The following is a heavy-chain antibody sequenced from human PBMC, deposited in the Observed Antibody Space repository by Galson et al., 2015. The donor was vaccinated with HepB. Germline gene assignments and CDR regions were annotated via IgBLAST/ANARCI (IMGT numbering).Heavy chain of an antibody. D-gene: IGHD3-22*01. CDR1: GGTFSSYA. J-gene: IGHJ4*02. CDR3: ARAPDYYDSSGGARGG. V-gene: IGHV1-69*13. Sequence: SVKVSCKASGGTFSSYAISWVRQAPGQGLEWMGGIIPIFGTANYAQKFQGRVTITADESTSTAYMELSSLRSEDTAVYYCARAPDYYDSSGGARGGWGQGTLVTVSS. CDR2: IIPIFGTA.